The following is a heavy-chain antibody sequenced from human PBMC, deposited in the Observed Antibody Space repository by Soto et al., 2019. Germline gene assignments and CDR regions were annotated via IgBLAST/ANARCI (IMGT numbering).Heavy chain of an antibody. J-gene: IGHJ4*02. D-gene: IGHD3-9*01. CDR1: GGTFSRYA. V-gene: IGHV1-69*01. CDR2: IIPIFGTA. CDR3: ARPGGEMATVWLVQFDY. Sequence: QVQLVQSGAEVKKPGSSVKVSCKASGGTFSRYAISWLRQAPGQGLEWMGGIIPIFGTANYAQKFQDRVTITADEFTRTAYMELSSLRSEDTAVYYCARPGGEMATVWLVQFDYWVQGTLVTVFS.